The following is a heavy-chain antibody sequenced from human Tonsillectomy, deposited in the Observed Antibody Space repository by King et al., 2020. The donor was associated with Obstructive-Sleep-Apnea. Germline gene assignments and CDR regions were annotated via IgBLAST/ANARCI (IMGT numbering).Heavy chain of an antibody. CDR3: ASPYCSGTSCYLYFYGMDV. CDR2: ISSDGSHK. CDR1: GFTFSSYA. J-gene: IGHJ6*02. V-gene: IGHV3-30*04. Sequence: VQLVESGGGVVQPGRSLRLSCAASGFTFSSYAMHWVRQAPGKGLVWVAVISSDGSHKYYADSVKGRCTCSRDNSKNTLYLQRNSLRAEDTAVYYCASPYCSGTSCYLYFYGMDVWGQGTTVTVS. D-gene: IGHD2-2*01.